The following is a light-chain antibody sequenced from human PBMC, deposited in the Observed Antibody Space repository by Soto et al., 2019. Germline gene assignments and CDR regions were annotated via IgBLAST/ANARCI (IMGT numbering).Light chain of an antibody. CDR2: AVN. V-gene: IGLV2-8*01. J-gene: IGLJ2*01. Sequence: QSVLTQPPSASGSPGQSVTISCTGTSSDVGAYNYVSWYQQEPGKAPQLMIYAVNKRPSGVPDRFSGSKSGNTASLTVSGLRAADEADYFCSSYAGGNNIMVFGGGTKLTVL. CDR1: SSDVGAYNY. CDR3: SSYAGGNNIMV.